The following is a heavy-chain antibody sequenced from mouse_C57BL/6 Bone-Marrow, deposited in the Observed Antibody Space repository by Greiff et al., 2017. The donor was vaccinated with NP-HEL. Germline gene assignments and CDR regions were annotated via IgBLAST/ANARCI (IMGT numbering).Heavy chain of an antibody. Sequence: QVQLQQPGAELVKPGASVKLSCKASGYTFTSYWMHCVKQRPGQGLEWIGMIHPNGGSTNYNEKFKSKATLTVDKSSSTAYMQLSSLTSEDSAVYYCARRRRQLRFAYWGQGTLVTVSA. V-gene: IGHV1-64*01. D-gene: IGHD3-2*02. CDR1: GYTFTSYW. CDR2: IHPNGGST. J-gene: IGHJ3*01. CDR3: ARRRRQLRFAY.